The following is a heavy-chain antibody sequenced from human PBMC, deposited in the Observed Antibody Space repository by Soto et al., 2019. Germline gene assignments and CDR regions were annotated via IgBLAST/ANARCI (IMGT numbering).Heavy chain of an antibody. D-gene: IGHD2-15*01. J-gene: IGHJ4*02. CDR1: GFTFSSYA. Sequence: EVQLLESGGGLVQPGGSLRLSCAASGFTFSSYAMSWVRQAPGKGLEWVSAISGSAGLTFYADSVKGRFTISRDNSKNTLYLQMNSLRAEDTAVYYCAKDWVSGSSPYWGQGTLVTVSS. CDR3: AKDWVSGSSPY. V-gene: IGHV3-23*01. CDR2: ISGSAGLT.